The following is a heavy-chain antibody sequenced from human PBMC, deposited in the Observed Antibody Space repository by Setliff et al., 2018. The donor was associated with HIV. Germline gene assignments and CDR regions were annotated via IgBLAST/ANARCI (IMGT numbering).Heavy chain of an antibody. J-gene: IGHJ6*02. D-gene: IGHD3-3*01. V-gene: IGHV3-23*01. CDR1: GFTFNIYA. CDR2: ISGSGGST. Sequence: GESLRLSCAASGFTFNIYAMSWVRQAPGKGLEWVSAISGSGGSTYYADSVKGRFTISRDNSKNTLYLQMNSLRAEDTAVYYCAKDNFWSGYLGGYYYGMDVWGQGTTVTSP. CDR3: AKDNFWSGYLGGYYYGMDV.